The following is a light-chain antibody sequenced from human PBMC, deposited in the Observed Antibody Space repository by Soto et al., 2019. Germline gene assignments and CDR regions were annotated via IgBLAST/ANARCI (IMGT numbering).Light chain of an antibody. CDR1: QSVSSN. Sequence: EMAMTQSPASLSVSPGERATLACRSSQSVSSNLAWYQQKPGQAPRLLIYGASTRATGIPARFSGSGSGTEFTLTISSLQSEDFAVYYCQQYNNWPPTFGQGTKVDIK. V-gene: IGKV3-15*01. CDR3: QQYNNWPPT. CDR2: GAS. J-gene: IGKJ1*01.